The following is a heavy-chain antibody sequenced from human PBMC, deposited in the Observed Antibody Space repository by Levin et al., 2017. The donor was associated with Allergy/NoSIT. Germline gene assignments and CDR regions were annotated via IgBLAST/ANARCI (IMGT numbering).Heavy chain of an antibody. J-gene: IGHJ4*02. CDR1: GFTFSGSA. CDR2: IRSKGNNHAT. D-gene: IGHD1-26*01. Sequence: PGGSLRLSCAASGFTFSGSAMHWVRQASGKGLEWVGRIRSKGNNHATDYAASVKGRFTISRDDSKNTAYLQMNSLKIEDSAVYYCTRHWETTGSYYGWGQGALVTVSS. V-gene: IGHV3-73*01. CDR3: TRHWETTGSYYG.